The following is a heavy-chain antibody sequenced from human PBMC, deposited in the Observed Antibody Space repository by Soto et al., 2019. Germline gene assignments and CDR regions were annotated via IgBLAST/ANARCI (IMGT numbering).Heavy chain of an antibody. CDR2: FDPEDGET. CDR3: APAGRVLRFLEWLCPFDP. J-gene: IGHJ5*02. D-gene: IGHD3-3*01. CDR1: GYTLTELS. Sequence: ASVKVSCKVSGYTLTELSMHWVRQAPGKGLEWMGGFDPEDGETIYAQKFQGRVTMTEDTSTDTAYMELSSLRSEDTAVYYCAPAGRVLRFLEWLCPFDPWGQGTLVTVSS. V-gene: IGHV1-24*01.